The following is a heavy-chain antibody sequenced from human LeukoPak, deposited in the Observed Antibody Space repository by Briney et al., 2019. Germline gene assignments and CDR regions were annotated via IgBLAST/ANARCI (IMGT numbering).Heavy chain of an antibody. Sequence: PGGSLRLSCAASGFTFSSYWMHWVRRAPGKGLVWVSRINSDGSSRSYAASVKGRFTISRDNAKNTLYLQMNSLRVEDMAVYYCARDWYSSSSMALFDYWGQGTLVTVSS. CDR3: ARDWYSSSSMALFDY. V-gene: IGHV3-74*01. CDR2: INSDGSSR. CDR1: GFTFSSYW. D-gene: IGHD6-6*01. J-gene: IGHJ4*02.